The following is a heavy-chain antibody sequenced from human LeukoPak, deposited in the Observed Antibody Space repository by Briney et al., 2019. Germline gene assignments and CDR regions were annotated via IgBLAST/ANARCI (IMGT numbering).Heavy chain of an antibody. Sequence: SETLSLTCTVSGGSISSYYWSWTRQPPGKGLEWIGYIYYSGSTNYNPSLKSRVTISVDTSKNQFSLKLSSVTAADTAVYYCARGFPYYYDSSGSQSLDYWGQGTLVTVSS. CDR3: ARGFPYYYDSSGSQSLDY. CDR1: GGSISSYY. D-gene: IGHD3-22*01. V-gene: IGHV4-59*01. CDR2: IYYSGST. J-gene: IGHJ4*02.